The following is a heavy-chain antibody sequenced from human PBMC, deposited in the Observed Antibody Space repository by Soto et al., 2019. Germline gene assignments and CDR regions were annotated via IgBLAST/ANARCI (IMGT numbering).Heavy chain of an antibody. V-gene: IGHV4-30-4*01. J-gene: IGHJ5*02. Sequence: LSLTCTVSGGSISSGDYYWSWIRQPPGKGLEWIGYIYYSGSTYYNPSLKSRVTISVDTSKNQFSLKLTSVTAADTAVYYCARGRIAAADPNWFDPWGQGTLVTVSS. CDR3: ARGRIAAADPNWFDP. D-gene: IGHD6-13*01. CDR1: GGSISSGDYY. CDR2: IYYSGST.